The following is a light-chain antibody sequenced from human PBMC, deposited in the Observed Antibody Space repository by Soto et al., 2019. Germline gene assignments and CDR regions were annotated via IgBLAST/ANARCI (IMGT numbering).Light chain of an antibody. V-gene: IGKV3-11*01. CDR1: LSVSVY. CDR3: HQRQYWPPIT. J-gene: IGKJ5*01. Sequence: VVLTQSPATLSLSPGERATLSCRTSLSVSVYLDWYQQKPGQAPRLLISDASNRATGIPDRFSGSVSGTDFTLTISSLEPEDFAVYYCHQRQYWPPITFGQGTRLEIK. CDR2: DAS.